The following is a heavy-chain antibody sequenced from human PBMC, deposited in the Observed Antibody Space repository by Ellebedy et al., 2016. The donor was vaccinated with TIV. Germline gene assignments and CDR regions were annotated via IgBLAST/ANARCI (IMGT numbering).Heavy chain of an antibody. D-gene: IGHD3-16*02. Sequence: GESLKISCAASGFTFSSYYMNWVRQAPGKGLEWVGRIEFKRDGGATAYAAPVEGRFTISRDDSKYTLYLQMNSLKSEDTAVYYCVTLGIGGVIHYWGQGTLVTVSS. CDR3: VTLGIGGVIHY. J-gene: IGHJ4*02. V-gene: IGHV3-15*04. CDR2: IEFKRDGGAT. CDR1: GFTFSSYY.